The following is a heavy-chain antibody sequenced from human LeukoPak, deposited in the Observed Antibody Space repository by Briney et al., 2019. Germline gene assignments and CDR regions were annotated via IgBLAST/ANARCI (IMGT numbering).Heavy chain of an antibody. V-gene: IGHV3-66*02. CDR1: GFTFSSYE. J-gene: IGHJ4*02. CDR3: TRGPGSTWYSDY. Sequence: QLGGSLRLSCAASGFTFSSYEMNWVRQAPGKGLEWVSIIYSGGDTYYADSVKGRFTISRDNSKNTLYLQMNSLRAEDTAVYYCTRGPGSTWYSDYWGQGTLVTVSS. D-gene: IGHD6-13*01. CDR2: IYSGGDT.